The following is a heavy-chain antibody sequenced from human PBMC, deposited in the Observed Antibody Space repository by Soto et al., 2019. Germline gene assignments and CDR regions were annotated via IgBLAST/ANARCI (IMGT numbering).Heavy chain of an antibody. V-gene: IGHV3-30-3*01. CDR3: ARGTGLRFLESVDY. Sequence: QVQLVESGGGVVQPGRSLRLSCAASGFTFSSYAMHWVRQAPGKGLEWVAVISYDGSNKYYADSVKGRFTISRDNSKNTLYLQMNSLRAEDTAVYYCARGTGLRFLESVDYWGQGTLVTVSS. CDR1: GFTFSSYA. CDR2: ISYDGSNK. D-gene: IGHD3-3*01. J-gene: IGHJ4*02.